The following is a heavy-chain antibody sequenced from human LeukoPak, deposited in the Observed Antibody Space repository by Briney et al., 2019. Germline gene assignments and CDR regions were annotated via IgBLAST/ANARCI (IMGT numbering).Heavy chain of an antibody. Sequence: PRGSLRLSCAASGFTLTSVAMSSVRRAPGNRLGWVSAMSGSGGRTYNAVSVQGRFSTSRDNSKNTLYLQMNSLRAEDTAVYYCAKDRNTMIVVDPYDAFDIWGQGTMVTVSS. D-gene: IGHD3-22*01. V-gene: IGHV3-23*01. CDR3: AKDRNTMIVVDPYDAFDI. J-gene: IGHJ3*02. CDR1: GFTLTSVA. CDR2: MSGSGGRT.